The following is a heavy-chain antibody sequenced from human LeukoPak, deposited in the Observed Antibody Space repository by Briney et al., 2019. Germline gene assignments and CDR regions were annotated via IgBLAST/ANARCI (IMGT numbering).Heavy chain of an antibody. V-gene: IGHV3-23*01. CDR1: GFTFNIYA. CDR3: AKLGSYCSSTPTRCWFDP. Sequence: GGSLRLSCAASGFTFNIYAMSWVRQAPGKGLEWVSAISGSGGSTYYADSVKGRFTISRDNSKNPLYLQMNSLRAEDTAVYYCAKLGSYCSSTPTRCWFDPWGQGTLVTVSS. CDR2: ISGSGGST. J-gene: IGHJ5*02. D-gene: IGHD2-2*01.